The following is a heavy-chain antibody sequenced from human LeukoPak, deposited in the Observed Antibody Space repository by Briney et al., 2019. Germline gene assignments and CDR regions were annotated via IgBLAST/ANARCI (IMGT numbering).Heavy chain of an antibody. Sequence: SETLSLTCTVSGGSINSGDYYWSWIRQHPGKGLEWTGYIYYSGSTYYNPSLKSRVTISVDTSKNQFSLKLSSVTAADTAVYYCARGGGYCSSTSCYALYFDYWGQGTLVTVSS. V-gene: IGHV4-31*03. J-gene: IGHJ4*02. CDR2: IYYSGST. CDR1: GGSINSGDYY. D-gene: IGHD2-2*01. CDR3: ARGGGYCSSTSCYALYFDY.